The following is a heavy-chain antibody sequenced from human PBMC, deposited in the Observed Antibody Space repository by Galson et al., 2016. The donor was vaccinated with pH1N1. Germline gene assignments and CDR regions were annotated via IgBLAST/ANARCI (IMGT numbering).Heavy chain of an antibody. D-gene: IGHD2-21*01. Sequence: SVKVSCKASGYTFTSNGISWVRQAPGQGLEWMGWINVDTGNTVHAQKLQDRVTMTTDTSTKTAYMELRSLKSDDTAVYYCARAGNCDGDRCYGIGLDVWGQGTTVTVSS. CDR2: INVDTGNT. CDR3: ARAGNCDGDRCYGIGLDV. V-gene: IGHV1-18*01. CDR1: GYTFTSNG. J-gene: IGHJ6*02.